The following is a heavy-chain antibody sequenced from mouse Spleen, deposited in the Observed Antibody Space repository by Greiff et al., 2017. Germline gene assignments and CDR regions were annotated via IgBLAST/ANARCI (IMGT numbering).Heavy chain of an antibody. V-gene: IGHV1-64*01. Sequence: QVQLQQPGAELVKPGASVKLSCKASGYTFTSYWMHWVKQRPGQGLEWIGMIHPNGGSTNYNEKFKSKATLTVDKSSSTAYMQLSSLTSEDSAVYYCARGGIYYDYFDYWGQGTTLTVSS. J-gene: IGHJ2*01. CDR2: IHPNGGST. CDR1: GYTFTSYW. CDR3: ARGGIYYDYFDY. D-gene: IGHD2-4*01.